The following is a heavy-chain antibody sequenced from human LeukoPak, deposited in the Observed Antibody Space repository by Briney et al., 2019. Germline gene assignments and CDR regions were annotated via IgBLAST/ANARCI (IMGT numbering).Heavy chain of an antibody. CDR3: AYTATASYIDY. CDR2: ISSSGSTI. Sequence: GGSLRLSCAASGFTFSDYYMSWIRQAPGKGLEWVSYISSSGSTICYADSVKGRFTISRDNAKNSLYLQMNSLRAEDTAVYYCAYTATASYIDYWGQGTLVTVSS. CDR1: GFTFSDYY. D-gene: IGHD5-18*01. J-gene: IGHJ4*02. V-gene: IGHV3-11*01.